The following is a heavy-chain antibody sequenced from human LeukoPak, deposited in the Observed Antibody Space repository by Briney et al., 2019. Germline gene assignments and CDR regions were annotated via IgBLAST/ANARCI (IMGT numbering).Heavy chain of an antibody. J-gene: IGHJ5*02. Sequence: SETLSLTCTVSGGSISSYYWSWIRQPPGQGLEWIGYICYSRSTNYNPSLKSRVTISVDTSKNQCSLKLSSVTAADTAVYYCARASRGYDDKWFGPWGQGTLVTVSS. CDR1: GGSISSYY. CDR3: ARASRGYDDKWFGP. D-gene: IGHD5-12*01. CDR2: ICYSRST. V-gene: IGHV4-59*01.